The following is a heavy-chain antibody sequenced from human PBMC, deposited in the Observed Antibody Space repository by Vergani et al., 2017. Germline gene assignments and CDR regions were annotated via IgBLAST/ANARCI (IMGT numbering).Heavy chain of an antibody. Sequence: LQLQESGPGLVKPSETLSLTCTVSGGSISSSSYYWGWIRQPPGKGLEWIGSSYYSGSTYYNPSLKSRVTISVDTSKNQFSLKLSSVTAADSAVYYCASHAPPDLRCLEWLPTKDEYYFDCGGQGTLVTVSS. CDR2: SYYSGST. V-gene: IGHV4-39*01. CDR1: GGSISSSSYY. CDR3: ASHAPPDLRCLEWLPTKDEYYFDC. J-gene: IGHJ4*02. D-gene: IGHD3-3*01.